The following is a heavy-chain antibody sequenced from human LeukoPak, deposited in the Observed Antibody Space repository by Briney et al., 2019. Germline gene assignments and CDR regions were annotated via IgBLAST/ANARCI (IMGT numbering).Heavy chain of an antibody. CDR1: GITFSRFW. J-gene: IGHJ4*02. Sequence: GGSLRLSCAASGITFSRFWMSWVRQAPGKGLQWVANINQDGSEKHYVDSVKGRFTISRDNAENSLYLQMNSLRAEDTAVYYCARGASYAPFDYWGQGTLVTVSS. V-gene: IGHV3-7*04. CDR2: INQDGSEK. CDR3: ARGASYAPFDY. D-gene: IGHD3-16*01.